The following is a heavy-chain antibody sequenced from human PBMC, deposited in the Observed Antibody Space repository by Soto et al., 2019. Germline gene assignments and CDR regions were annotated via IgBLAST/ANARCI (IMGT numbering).Heavy chain of an antibody. J-gene: IGHJ4*02. V-gene: IGHV3-15*07. CDR2: VKSKVNGETI. CDR1: GFTFKGAW. Sequence: EVQLVESGGGLVESGGSLRLSCAASGFTFKGAWMNWVRQGPGKGLEWVGRVKSKVNGETIHYAAPVQGRFTISRDDSRNTVYPQTNRLGTEDTPEYYCSADHPDWGGYAFDYWGQGALVTVSS. D-gene: IGHD3-16*01. CDR3: SADHPDWGGYAFDY.